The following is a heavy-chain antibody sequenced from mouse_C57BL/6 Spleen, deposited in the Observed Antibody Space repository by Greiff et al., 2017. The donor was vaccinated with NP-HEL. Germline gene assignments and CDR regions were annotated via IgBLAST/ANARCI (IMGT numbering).Heavy chain of an antibody. CDR1: GYTFTDYY. Sequence: VQLQQSGPVLVKPGASVKMSCKASGYTFTDYYMNWVKQSHGKSLEWIGVINPYNGGTSYNQKFKGKATLTVDKSSSTAYMELNSLTSEDSAVYYCARNGNYYGSSLYYFDYWGQGTTLTVSS. CDR3: ARNGNYYGSSLYYFDY. V-gene: IGHV1-19*01. CDR2: INPYNGGT. D-gene: IGHD1-1*01. J-gene: IGHJ2*01.